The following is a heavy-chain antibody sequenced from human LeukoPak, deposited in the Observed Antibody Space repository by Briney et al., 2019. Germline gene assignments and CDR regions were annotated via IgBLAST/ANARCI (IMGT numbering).Heavy chain of an antibody. CDR1: GGSISSGGYY. Sequence: SQTLSLTCTVSGGSISSGGYYWSWIRQPPGKGLEWIGYIYHSGSTYYNPSLKSRVTISVDRSKNQFSLKLSSVTAADTAVYYCARHNTAMVDYWGQGTLVTVSS. D-gene: IGHD5-18*01. V-gene: IGHV4-30-2*02. CDR3: ARHNTAMVDY. J-gene: IGHJ4*02. CDR2: IYHSGST.